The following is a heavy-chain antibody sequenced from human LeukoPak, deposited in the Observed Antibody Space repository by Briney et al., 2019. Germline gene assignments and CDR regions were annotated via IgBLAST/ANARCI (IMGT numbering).Heavy chain of an antibody. CDR2: INPNSGGT. Sequence: GASVKVSCKASGYTFTGYYMHWVRQAPGQGLAWMGWINPNSGGTNYAQKFQGRVTMTRDTSISTAYMELSRLRSDDTAVYYCARRASGWSFFDYWGQGTLVTVSS. CDR3: ARRASGWSFFDY. V-gene: IGHV1-2*02. CDR1: GYTFTGYY. D-gene: IGHD6-19*01. J-gene: IGHJ4*02.